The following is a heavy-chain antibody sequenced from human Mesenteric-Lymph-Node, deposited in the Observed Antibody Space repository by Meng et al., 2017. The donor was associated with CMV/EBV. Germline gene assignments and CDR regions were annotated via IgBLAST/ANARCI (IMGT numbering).Heavy chain of an antibody. CDR1: GFSLSTSGVG. D-gene: IGHD6-13*01. Sequence: QITLTESGPTLVKPTQTLTQTCTFSGFSLSTSGVGVGWIRQPPGKALEWLALIYWDDDKRYSPSLKSRLTITKDTSKNQVVLTMTNMDPVDTATYYCAHSSGIAAAGPFYFDYWGQGTLVTVSS. V-gene: IGHV2-5*02. CDR2: IYWDDDK. CDR3: AHSSGIAAAGPFYFDY. J-gene: IGHJ4*02.